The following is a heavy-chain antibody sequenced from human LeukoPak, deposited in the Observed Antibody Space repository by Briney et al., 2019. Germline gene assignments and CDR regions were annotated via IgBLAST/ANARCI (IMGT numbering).Heavy chain of an antibody. D-gene: IGHD2-15*01. CDR3: AREWWQGYFDY. V-gene: IGHV3-30-3*01. J-gene: IGHJ4*02. Sequence: GGSLRLSCAASGFTFSSYAMHWARQAPGKGLEWVAVISYDGSNKYYADSVKGRFTISKDNSKNTLYLQMNSLRAEDTAVYYCAREWWQGYFDYWGQGTLVTVSS. CDR1: GFTFSSYA. CDR2: ISYDGSNK.